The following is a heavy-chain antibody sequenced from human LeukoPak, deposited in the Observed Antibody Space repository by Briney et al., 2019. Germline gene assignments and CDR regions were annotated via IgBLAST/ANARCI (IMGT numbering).Heavy chain of an antibody. J-gene: IGHJ4*01. CDR2: IDHCGIT. CDR1: GGSFRPYY. Sequence: SETLSLTCAVYGGSFRPYYWSWVRQPPGKGLEWIGEIDHCGITNYNPSLKSRVTVSVDTSKNQFSLKLNSVTAADTAVYYCARADAREFDYWGQGTLVTVSS. V-gene: IGHV4-34*01. CDR3: ARADAREFDY.